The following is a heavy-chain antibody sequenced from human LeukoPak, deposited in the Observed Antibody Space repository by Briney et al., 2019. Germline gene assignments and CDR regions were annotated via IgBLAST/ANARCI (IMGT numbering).Heavy chain of an antibody. CDR1: GFTFSSYW. CDR3: ARPYYYDSSGYYYYGY. J-gene: IGHJ4*02. V-gene: IGHV3-74*01. CDR2: INSDGSST. D-gene: IGHD3-22*01. Sequence: PGGSLRLSCAASGFTFSSYWMHWVRQAPGKGLVWVSRINSDGSSTSYADSVKGRFTISRDNAKNTLYLQMNSLRAENTAAYYCARPYYYDSSGYYYYGYWGQGTLVTVSS.